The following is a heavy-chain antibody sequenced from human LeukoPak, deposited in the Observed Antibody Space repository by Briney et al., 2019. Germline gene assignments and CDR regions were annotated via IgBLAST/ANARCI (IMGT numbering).Heavy chain of an antibody. Sequence: SETLSLTCTVSGGSISSYYWSWIRQPPGKGLEWIGYIYYSGSTNYNPSLKSRVTISVDTSKNQFFLKLSSVTAADTAVYYCARSGYYDSSGYFDYWGQGTLVTVSS. J-gene: IGHJ4*02. CDR3: ARSGYYDSSGYFDY. V-gene: IGHV4-59*08. CDR1: GGSISSYY. D-gene: IGHD3-22*01. CDR2: IYYSGST.